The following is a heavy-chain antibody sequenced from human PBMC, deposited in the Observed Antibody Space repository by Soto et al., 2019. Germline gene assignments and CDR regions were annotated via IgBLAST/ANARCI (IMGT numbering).Heavy chain of an antibody. D-gene: IGHD2-2*01. V-gene: IGHV1-2*02. CDR3: ERERYQVIPDGMDV. CDR2: INRQTGGT. Sequence: DSVQVSFRASRYPFTGYYLHLVRQAPGQGLEWMGWINRQTGGTSYGQKFQGRGTLSRDTSINTAYLELSRLRFDDAAVYFCERERYQVIPDGMDVWGQGTPVTVSS. J-gene: IGHJ6*01. CDR1: RYPFTGYY.